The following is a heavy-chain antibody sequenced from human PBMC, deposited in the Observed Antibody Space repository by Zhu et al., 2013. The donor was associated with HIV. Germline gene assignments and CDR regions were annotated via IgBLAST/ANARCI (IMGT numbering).Heavy chain of an antibody. CDR1: GFTFSSYE. V-gene: IGHV3-48*03. CDR3: ARVRPPSQVDY. CDR2: ITSTGSTM. J-gene: IGHJ4*02. Sequence: EVQLVESGGGLVQPGGSLRLSCAASGFTFSSYEMNWVRQAPGKGLEWLSYITSTGSTMYYADSVKGRFTISRDNAKNSLYLQMNSLRAEDTAAYYCARVRPPSQVDYVGQGTLVTVSS.